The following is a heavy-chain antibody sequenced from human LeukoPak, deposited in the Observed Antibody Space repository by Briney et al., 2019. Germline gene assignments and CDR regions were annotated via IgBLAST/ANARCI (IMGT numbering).Heavy chain of an antibody. CDR1: GYTLTELS. Sequence: ASVKVPCKVSGYTLTELSMHWVRQAPGKGLEWMGGFDPEDGETIYAQKFQGRVTMTEDTSTDTAYMELSSLRSEDTAVYYCATGGDFIVGATLDYWGQGTLVTVSS. V-gene: IGHV1-24*01. D-gene: IGHD1-26*01. J-gene: IGHJ4*02. CDR2: FDPEDGET. CDR3: ATGGDFIVGATLDY.